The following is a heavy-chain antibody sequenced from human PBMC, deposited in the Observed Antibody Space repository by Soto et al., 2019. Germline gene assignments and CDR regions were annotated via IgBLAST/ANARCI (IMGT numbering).Heavy chain of an antibody. J-gene: IGHJ3*02. CDR2: ISGYNGNT. Sequence: QVQVVQSGAEVKKPGASVKVSCKTSGYTFTSYDISWVRQAPGQGLEWMGWISGYNGNTNYAQKLQGRVTMTTDTSTSTAYLELRSLRSDDTAVYYCARESATTHDGFDIWGQGTRVSVSS. CDR3: ARESATTHDGFDI. D-gene: IGHD4-17*01. CDR1: GYTFTSYD. V-gene: IGHV1-18*01.